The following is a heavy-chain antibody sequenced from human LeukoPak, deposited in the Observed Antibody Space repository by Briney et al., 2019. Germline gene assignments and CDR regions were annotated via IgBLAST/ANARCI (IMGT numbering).Heavy chain of an antibody. D-gene: IGHD3-22*01. CDR2: ISAYNGNT. V-gene: IGHV1-18*01. J-gene: IGHJ3*02. CDR1: GYTFTSYG. Sequence: GASVKVSXKASGYTFTSYGISWVRQAPGQGLEWMGWISAYNGNTNYAQKLQGRVTMTTDTSTSTAYMELRSLRSDDTAVYYCARDRDMIVVVITSDAFDIWGQGTMVTVSS. CDR3: ARDRDMIVVVITSDAFDI.